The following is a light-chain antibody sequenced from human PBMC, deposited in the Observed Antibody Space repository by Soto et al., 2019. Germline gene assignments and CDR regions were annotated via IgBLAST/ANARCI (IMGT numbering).Light chain of an antibody. J-gene: IGKJ2*01. CDR1: QSVSSSY. V-gene: IGKV3-20*01. CDR3: QQYGSSHTYT. CDR2: GAS. Sequence: EIVLTQSPGTLSLSPGERATLSCRASQSVSSSYLAWYQQKPGQAPRLLIYGASSRATGIPARFSGSGSGTDFTLTISRLEPEDFAVYYCQQYGSSHTYTFGQGTKLEIK.